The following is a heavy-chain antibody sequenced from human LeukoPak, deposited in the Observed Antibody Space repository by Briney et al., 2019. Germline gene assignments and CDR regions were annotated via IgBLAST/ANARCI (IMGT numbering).Heavy chain of an antibody. J-gene: IGHJ4*02. Sequence: GGSLRLSCAASGFTFSSYAMNWVRQAPGKGLEWVSGIGVSGGSTYYADSVKGRFTIPRDSSKNTLFLQMNSLRAEDTAVYYCAKQNNFDYWGQGTLVTVSS. V-gene: IGHV3-23*01. CDR2: IGVSGGST. CDR3: AKQNNFDY. CDR1: GFTFSSYA. D-gene: IGHD1/OR15-1a*01.